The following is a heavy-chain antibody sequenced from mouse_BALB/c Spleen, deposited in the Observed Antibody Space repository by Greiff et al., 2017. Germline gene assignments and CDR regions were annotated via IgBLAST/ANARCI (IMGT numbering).Heavy chain of an antibody. CDR1: GFSLTSYG. CDR3: ARNSYYYGSSYNWYFDV. Sequence: VKLMESGPGLVQPSQSLSITCTVSGFSLTSYGVHWVRQSPGKGLEWLGVIWSGGSTDYNAAFISRLSISKDNSKSQVFFKMNSLQADDTAIYYCARNSYYYGSSYNWYFDVWGAGTTVTVSS. D-gene: IGHD1-1*01. V-gene: IGHV2-4-1*01. J-gene: IGHJ1*01. CDR2: IWSGGST.